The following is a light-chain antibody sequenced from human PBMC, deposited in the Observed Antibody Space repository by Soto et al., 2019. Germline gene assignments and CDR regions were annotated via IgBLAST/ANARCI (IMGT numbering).Light chain of an antibody. J-gene: IGLJ1*01. CDR1: TSDVGSYSL. Sequence: QSVLTQPASVSGSPGQSITISCTGTTSDVGSYSLVSWYQQHPGKAPKLMIYEGTNRPSGVSNRFSGSKSGNTASLTISGLQAEDQAYFYCWSYASSATYVFGTGTKLTVL. V-gene: IGLV2-23*01. CDR3: WSYASSATYV. CDR2: EGT.